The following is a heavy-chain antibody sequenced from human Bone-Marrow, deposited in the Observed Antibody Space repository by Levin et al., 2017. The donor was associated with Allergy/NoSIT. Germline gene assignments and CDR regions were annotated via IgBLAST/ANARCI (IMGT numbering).Heavy chain of an antibody. V-gene: IGHV3-30*18. CDR3: AKDTYTCSGGSCYFFDD. Sequence: GGSLRLSCAVSGFTFRNYAMHWVRQAPGRGLEWVAFISLDGNTQYYADSVKGRFTVSRDNSNNTLHLQMNSLRVEDTAIYYCAKDTYTCSGGSCYFFDDWSQGALVTVSS. D-gene: IGHD2-15*01. J-gene: IGHJ4*02. CDR2: ISLDGNTQ. CDR1: GFTFRNYA.